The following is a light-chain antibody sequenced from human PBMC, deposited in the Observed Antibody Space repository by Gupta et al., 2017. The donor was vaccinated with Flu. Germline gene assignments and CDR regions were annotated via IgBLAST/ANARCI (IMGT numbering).Light chain of an antibody. CDR2: KAS. Sequence: PSTLSASVGDRVTITCRASQSISSWLAWYQQKPGKAPKLLIYKASILESGVPSRFSGSGSGTEFTLTISSLQPDDLAAYYCQQYEAYPLNFGGGTKVEIK. V-gene: IGKV1-5*03. CDR3: QQYEAYPLN. CDR1: QSISSW. J-gene: IGKJ4*01.